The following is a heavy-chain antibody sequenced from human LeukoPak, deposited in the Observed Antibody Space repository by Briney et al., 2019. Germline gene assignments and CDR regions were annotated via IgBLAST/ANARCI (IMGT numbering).Heavy chain of an antibody. Sequence: PGGSLRLSCAASGFTFDYYTMHWVRQAPGKGLEWVSLISWDGGSTYYADSVKGRFTISRDNSKNSLYLQMNSLGTEDTALYYCAKDMGTAMATRAFDYWGQGTLVTVSS. CDR3: AKDMGTAMATRAFDY. CDR1: GFTFDYYT. CDR2: ISWDGGST. V-gene: IGHV3-43*01. J-gene: IGHJ4*02. D-gene: IGHD5-18*01.